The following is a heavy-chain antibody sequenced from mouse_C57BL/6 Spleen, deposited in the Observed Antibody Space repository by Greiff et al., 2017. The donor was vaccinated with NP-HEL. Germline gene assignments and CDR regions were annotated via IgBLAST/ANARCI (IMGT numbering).Heavy chain of an antibody. CDR2: IYPGSGST. V-gene: IGHV1-55*01. Sequence: VQLQQSGAELVKPGASVKMSCKASGYTFTSYWITWVKQRPGQGLEWIGDIYPGSGSTNYNEKFKSKATLTVDTSSSTAYMQRSSLTSEDSAVYDCERDSLYDYMDYWGQGTSVTVSS. J-gene: IGHJ4*01. CDR1: GYTFTSYW. D-gene: IGHD2-4*01. CDR3: ERDSLYDYMDY.